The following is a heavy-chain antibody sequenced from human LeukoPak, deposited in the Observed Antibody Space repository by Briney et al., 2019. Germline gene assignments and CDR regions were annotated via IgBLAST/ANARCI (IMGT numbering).Heavy chain of an antibody. D-gene: IGHD3-9*01. CDR2: IIPIFGTA. V-gene: IGHV1-69*05. CDR3: ARVRNQFLTGYSPQLFDY. CDR1: GGTFSSYA. Sequence: ASVKVSCKASGGTFSSYAISWVRQAPGQGLEWMGRIIPIFGTANYAQKFQGRVTITTDESTSTAYMELRSLRSDDTAVYYCARVRNQFLTGYSPQLFDYWGQGTLVTVSS. J-gene: IGHJ4*02.